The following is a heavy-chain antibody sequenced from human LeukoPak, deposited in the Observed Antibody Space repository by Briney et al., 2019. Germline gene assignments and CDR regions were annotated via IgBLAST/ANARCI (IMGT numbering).Heavy chain of an antibody. CDR2: IKQDGSEK. D-gene: IGHD3-10*01. J-gene: IGHJ4*02. CDR1: GFTFSSYS. CDR3: ARDSTYYGSGTDY. V-gene: IGHV3-7*01. Sequence: GGSLRLSCAASGFTFSSYSMSWVRQAPGKGLEWVANIKQDGSEKYYVDSVKGRFTISRDNAKNSLYLQMNSLRAEDTAVYYCARDSTYYGSGTDYWGQGTLVTVSS.